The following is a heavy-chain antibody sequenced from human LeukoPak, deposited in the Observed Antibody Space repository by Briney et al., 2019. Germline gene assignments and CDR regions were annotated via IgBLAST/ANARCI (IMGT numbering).Heavy chain of an antibody. Sequence: SETLSLTCAVYGGSFSGYYWSWIRQPPGKGLEWIEEINHSGSTNYNPSLKSRVTISVDTSKNQFSLKLSSVTAADTAVYYCARGPVRLYCSSTSCYVFDYWGQGTLVTVSS. D-gene: IGHD2-2*01. CDR2: INHSGST. V-gene: IGHV4-34*01. J-gene: IGHJ4*02. CDR1: GGSFSGYY. CDR3: ARGPVRLYCSSTSCYVFDY.